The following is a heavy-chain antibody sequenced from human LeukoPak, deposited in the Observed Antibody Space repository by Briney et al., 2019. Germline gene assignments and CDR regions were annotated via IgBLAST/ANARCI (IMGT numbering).Heavy chain of an antibody. Sequence: GGSLRLSCAASGFTFSRYSMNWVRQAPGKGLEWVSSISSSSSYIYYADSVKGRFTISRDNAKNSLYLQMNSLRAEDTAMYYCARDSSWHVPVPENPVAFDYWGQGTLVTVSS. V-gene: IGHV3-21*01. D-gene: IGHD6-13*01. CDR2: ISSSSSYI. CDR3: ARDSSWHVPVPENPVAFDY. J-gene: IGHJ4*02. CDR1: GFTFSRYS.